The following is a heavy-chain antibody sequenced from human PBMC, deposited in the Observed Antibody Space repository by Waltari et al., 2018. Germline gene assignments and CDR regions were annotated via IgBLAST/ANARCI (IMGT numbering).Heavy chain of an antibody. D-gene: IGHD3-16*01. J-gene: IGHJ1*01. CDR2: IKEEGSEK. Sequence: EVQLVESGGGLVQPGGSLRLSCAASGFTFSSYWMSWVRQAPGKGRELVGKIKEEGSEKYYVDFGKGRFTHSRGNGKELLVLQMDRLRAEGTGVLFWAGARGAGACLGQHLGQGTLVTVSS. CDR1: GFTFSSYW. V-gene: IGHV3-7*01. CDR3: AGARGAGACLGQH.